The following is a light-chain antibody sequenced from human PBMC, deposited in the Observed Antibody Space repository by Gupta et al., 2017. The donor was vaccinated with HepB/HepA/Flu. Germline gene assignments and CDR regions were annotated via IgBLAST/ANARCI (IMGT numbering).Light chain of an antibody. Sequence: DLQMNQSPSTLSASVGDRVTISCRASQIISTWLAWYQQKPGKATKLLIYKASSLESGVPSRFSGSGSGTEFTLTISSLQPDDFATYYCQQYNSYPWTFGQGTKVEIK. CDR1: QIISTW. J-gene: IGKJ1*01. V-gene: IGKV1-5*03. CDR2: KAS. CDR3: QQYNSYPWT.